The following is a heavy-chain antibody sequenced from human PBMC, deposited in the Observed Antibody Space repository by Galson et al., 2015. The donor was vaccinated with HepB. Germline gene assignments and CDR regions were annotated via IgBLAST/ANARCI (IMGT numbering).Heavy chain of an antibody. Sequence: SLRLSCAASGLIVSNNYMPWVRQAPGKGLERVSLIYGGGDTTYADSVRGRFTISRDISKSTLYVQMTSLTTEDTAVYYCASSSDPTRNWHFDLWGRGTLVIVSS. V-gene: IGHV3-66*02. CDR1: GLIVSNNY. D-gene: IGHD6-19*01. CDR3: ASSSDPTRNWHFDL. J-gene: IGHJ2*01. CDR2: IYGGGDT.